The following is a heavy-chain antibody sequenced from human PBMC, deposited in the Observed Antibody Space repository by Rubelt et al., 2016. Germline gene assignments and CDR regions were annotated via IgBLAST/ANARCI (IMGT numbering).Heavy chain of an antibody. J-gene: IGHJ4*02. V-gene: IGHV3-7*01. CDR2: IKQDGSEK. CDR1: GFTFSNYW. CDR3: VRVSENWGDDS. D-gene: IGHD7-27*01. Sequence: EVQLVESGGGVVQPGGSLKLSCAGSGFTFSNYWMSWVRQVSGKGLEWVANIKQDGSEKHYVDSVKGRFNISRDNAKNSLYLQMNSLRADDTAMYYCVRVSENWGDDSWGQGTLVTVSS.